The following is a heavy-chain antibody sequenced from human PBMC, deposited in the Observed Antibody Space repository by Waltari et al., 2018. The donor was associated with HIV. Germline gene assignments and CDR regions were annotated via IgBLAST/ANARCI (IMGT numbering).Heavy chain of an antibody. Sequence: EVQLVESGGGLVQPGGSLRLSCAASGFTFSSYWMHWVRQAPGKGLVWVRRINSGSSSTTCGDSVKGRVTISRDNAKDTLYLQMNRLMAGDTAVYYCSYGSGSYYNNYGMDVWGQGTTVTVSS. CDR2: INSGSSST. CDR1: GFTFSSYW. D-gene: IGHD3-10*01. CDR3: SYGSGSYYNNYGMDV. V-gene: IGHV3-74*01. J-gene: IGHJ6*02.